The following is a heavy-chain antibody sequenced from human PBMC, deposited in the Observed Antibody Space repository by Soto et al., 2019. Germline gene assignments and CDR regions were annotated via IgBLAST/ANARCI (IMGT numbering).Heavy chain of an antibody. V-gene: IGHV4-30-4*01. Sequence: SETLSLTCTVSGGSISSGDYYWSWIRQPPGKGLEWIGYIYYSGSTYYSPSLKSRVAISVDTSKNQFSLKLTSVTAADTAVYYCARGRRYSSSWYYFDYWGQGTLVTVSS. CDR3: ARGRRYSSSWYYFDY. CDR2: IYYSGST. D-gene: IGHD6-13*01. CDR1: GGSISSGDYY. J-gene: IGHJ4*02.